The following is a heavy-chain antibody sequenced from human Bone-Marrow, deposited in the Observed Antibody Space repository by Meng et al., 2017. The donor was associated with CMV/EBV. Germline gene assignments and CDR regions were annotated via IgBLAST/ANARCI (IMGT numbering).Heavy chain of an antibody. CDR1: GFTFSNYW. V-gene: IGHV3-7*01. D-gene: IGHD2-21*01. Sequence: GESLKISCAASGFTFSNYWMSWVRQAPGKGPEWVANIRQDAGEIYYVDSVKGRFTISRDNAKNSLYLQMHSLRPEDTAVYYCARDKVVGPTLFDDWGQGTLVTVSS. CDR3: ARDKVVGPTLFDD. J-gene: IGHJ4*02. CDR2: IRQDAGEI.